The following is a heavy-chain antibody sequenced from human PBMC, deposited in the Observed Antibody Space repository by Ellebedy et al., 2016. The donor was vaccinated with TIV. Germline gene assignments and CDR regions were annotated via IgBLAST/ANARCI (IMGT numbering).Heavy chain of an antibody. V-gene: IGHV3-23*01. J-gene: IGHJ4*01. CDR1: GFTFSSYP. CDR3: TKYVGDGPPNFDY. Sequence: PGGSLRLSCAASGFTFSSYPMSWVRQAPGKGLEWVSAISVNGDRTYYADSVKGRFTISRDNSMDTLHLQMSSLRAEDTAVYYCTKYVGDGPPNFDYWGQGTLVTVS. D-gene: IGHD3-10*01. CDR2: ISVNGDRT.